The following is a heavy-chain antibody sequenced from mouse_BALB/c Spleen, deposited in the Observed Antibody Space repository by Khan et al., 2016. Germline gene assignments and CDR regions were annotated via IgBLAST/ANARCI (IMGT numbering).Heavy chain of an antibody. D-gene: IGHD2-10*01. CDR2: IHYSGST. V-gene: IGHV3-1*02. J-gene: IGHJ3*01. CDR1: GYSITSGYS. Sequence: EVQLQESGPDLVKPSQSLSLTCTVTGYSITSGYSWHWIRQFPGNKLEWMGYIHYSGSTNYNPSLKSRISITRDTSKNQFFLQLNSVTTEDTATYYGASPAYYGNSFAYWGQGTLVTVSA. CDR3: ASPAYYGNSFAY.